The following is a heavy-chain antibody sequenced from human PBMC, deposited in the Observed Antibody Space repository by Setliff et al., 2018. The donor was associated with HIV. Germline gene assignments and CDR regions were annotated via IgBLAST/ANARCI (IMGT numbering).Heavy chain of an antibody. V-gene: IGHV3-73*01. J-gene: IGHJ4*02. CDR1: GFTFSNAW. CDR3: SSDEWEVHIPGYYFDY. CDR2: IRSKSHSYAT. D-gene: IGHD1-26*01. Sequence: PGGSLRLSCAASGFTFSNAWMSWVRQAPGKGLEWVGRIRSKSHSYATAYAASLKGRFTISRDDSKNTALLQMNSLKTEDTAVYFCSSDEWEVHIPGYYFDYWGQGTLVTVSS.